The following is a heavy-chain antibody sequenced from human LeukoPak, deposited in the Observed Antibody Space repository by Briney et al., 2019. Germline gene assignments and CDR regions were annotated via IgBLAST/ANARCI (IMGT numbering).Heavy chain of an antibody. D-gene: IGHD3-3*01. V-gene: IGHV1-46*01. Sequence: ASVKVSCKTSGGTFSSYAISWVRQAPGQGLEWMGIINPSGGSTSYAQKFQGRVTMTRDTSTSTVYMELSSLRSEDTAVYYCARDNRLRYDFWSGSAAFDIWGQGTMVTVSS. CDR1: GGTFSSYA. CDR2: INPSGGST. CDR3: ARDNRLRYDFWSGSAAFDI. J-gene: IGHJ3*02.